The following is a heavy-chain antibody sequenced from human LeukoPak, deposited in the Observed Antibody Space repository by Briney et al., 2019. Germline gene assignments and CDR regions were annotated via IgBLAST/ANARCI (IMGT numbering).Heavy chain of an antibody. Sequence: GASVNVSCKASGYIFTSYGISWVRQAPGQGLEWMGWISPYNGNTNYAQKVQGRVTMTTDTSTNTAYMELRSLRSDDTAVYYCARYDFGGFHYYGMDVWGQGTTVTVSS. J-gene: IGHJ6*02. V-gene: IGHV1-18*01. CDR2: ISPYNGNT. CDR3: ARYDFGGFHYYGMDV. CDR1: GYIFTSYG. D-gene: IGHD4-23*01.